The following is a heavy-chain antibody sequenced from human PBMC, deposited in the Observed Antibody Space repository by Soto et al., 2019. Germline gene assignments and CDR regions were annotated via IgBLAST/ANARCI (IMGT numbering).Heavy chain of an antibody. CDR2: IYYSGST. V-gene: IGHV4-61*01. D-gene: IGHD2-21*02. Sequence: PSETLSLTCTVSGGSVSSGSYYWSWIRQPPGKGLEWIGYIYYSGSTNYNPSLKSRVTISVDTSKNQFSLKLSSVTAADTAVYYCARDAYCGGDCRGFDYWGQGTLVTVSS. CDR1: GGSVSSGSYY. CDR3: ARDAYCGGDCRGFDY. J-gene: IGHJ4*02.